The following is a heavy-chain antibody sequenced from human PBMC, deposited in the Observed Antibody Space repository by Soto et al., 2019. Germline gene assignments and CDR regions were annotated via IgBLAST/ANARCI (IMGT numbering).Heavy chain of an antibody. V-gene: IGHV3-73*02. Sequence: EVPLVESGGGLVQPGGSLKVSCAASGFSFSGSAMHWVRQASGKGLEWVGCIRRKTNSYATAYSASVKGRFTISRDDSKNTAYLQMKSLTTEDTAVYYCVRAVDIVAVIAANWDWGQGTLVTVSS. CDR3: VRAVDIVAVIAANWD. J-gene: IGHJ4*02. CDR1: GFSFSGSA. D-gene: IGHD2-2*03. CDR2: IRRKTNSYAT.